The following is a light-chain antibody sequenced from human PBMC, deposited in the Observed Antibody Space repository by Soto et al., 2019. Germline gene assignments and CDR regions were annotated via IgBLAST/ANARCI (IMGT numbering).Light chain of an antibody. CDR1: QSVGNN. Sequence: EIVLTQSPATLSVSPGERATLSCSASQSVGNNFAWYQQKPGQAPRLLIFATSTRATGVPARFSGSGSGTEFPLTISSLQSEDFAVYYCQQYGDWPLTFGGGPKVAIE. CDR2: ATS. CDR3: QQYGDWPLT. J-gene: IGKJ4*01. V-gene: IGKV3-15*01.